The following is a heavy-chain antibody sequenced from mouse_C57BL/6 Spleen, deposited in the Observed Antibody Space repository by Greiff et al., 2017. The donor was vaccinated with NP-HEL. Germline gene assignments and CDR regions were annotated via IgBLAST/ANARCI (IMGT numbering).Heavy chain of an antibody. D-gene: IGHD2-5*01. CDR2: IYPRSGNT. Sequence: QVQLQQSGAELARPGASVKLSCKASGYTFTSYGISWVKQRTGQGLEWIGEIYPRSGNTYYNEKFKGKATLTADKSSSTAYMELRSLTSEDSAVYFCARYYSNYVGYYAMDYWGQGTSVTVSS. V-gene: IGHV1-81*01. CDR1: GYTFTSYG. J-gene: IGHJ4*01. CDR3: ARYYSNYVGYYAMDY.